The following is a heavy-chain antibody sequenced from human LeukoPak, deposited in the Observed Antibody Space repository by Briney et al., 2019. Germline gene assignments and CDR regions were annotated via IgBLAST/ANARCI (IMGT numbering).Heavy chain of an antibody. CDR1: GYTFTSYG. CDR2: ISAYNGNT. Sequence: ASVKVSCKASGYTFTSYGISWVRQAPGQGLEWMGWISAYNGNTNYAQKLQGRVTMTTDTSTSTAYMELRSLRSDDTAVYYRTVVVVAAKAFDIWGQGTMVTVSS. J-gene: IGHJ3*02. CDR3: TVVVVAAKAFDI. V-gene: IGHV1-18*01. D-gene: IGHD2-15*01.